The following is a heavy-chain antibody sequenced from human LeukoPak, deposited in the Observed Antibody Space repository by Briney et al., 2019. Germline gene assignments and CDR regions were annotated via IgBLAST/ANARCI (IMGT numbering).Heavy chain of an antibody. J-gene: IGHJ4*02. CDR2: ISGSGGST. Sequence: PGGSLRLCCAASGFTFTSYAMSWVRQAAGKGLEWVSAISGSGGSTYYADSVKGRFTISRDNSKNTLYLQMNSLRAEDTAVYYCANRIQRVDDYWGQGTLVTVSS. D-gene: IGHD5-18*01. V-gene: IGHV3-23*01. CDR3: ANRIQRVDDY. CDR1: GFTFTSYA.